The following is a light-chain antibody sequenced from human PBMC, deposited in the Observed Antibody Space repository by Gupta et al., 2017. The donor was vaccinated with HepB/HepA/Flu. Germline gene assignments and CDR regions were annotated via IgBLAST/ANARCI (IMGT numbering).Light chain of an antibody. CDR2: AAS. J-gene: IGKJ3*01. Sequence: EIHMTHSPSSLSASVGDRVTITCRASQSISSYLNWYQQKPGNAPKLLIYAASSLKSGVPSRFSGSGFGTDFTLTISMLQPEDFATYYCQQTNSTPFTFGPGTRVDIK. CDR3: QQTNSTPFT. V-gene: IGKV1-39*01. CDR1: QSISSY.